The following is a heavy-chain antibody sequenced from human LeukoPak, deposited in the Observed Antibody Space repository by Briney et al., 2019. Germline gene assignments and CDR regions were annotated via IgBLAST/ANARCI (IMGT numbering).Heavy chain of an antibody. CDR3: ARRGDRICTSMNCPPHSYYYYMDV. Sequence: GGSLRLSCAASGSSFSDYGINWVRQAPGKGLEWLSFVSGKSRAIYYADSVKGRFTISRDNAKESVYLHMSSLRAEDTAVYYCARRGDRICTSMNCPPHSYYYYMDVWGKGTTVSVS. D-gene: IGHD2-2*01. V-gene: IGHV3-48*04. CDR2: VSGKSRAI. J-gene: IGHJ6*03. CDR1: GSSFSDYG.